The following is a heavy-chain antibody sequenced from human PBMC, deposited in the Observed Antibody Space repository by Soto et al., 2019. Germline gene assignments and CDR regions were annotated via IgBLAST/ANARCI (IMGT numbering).Heavy chain of an antibody. D-gene: IGHD6-19*01. J-gene: IGHJ4*02. Sequence: HPGGSLRLSCAASGFTFSSYAMSWVRQAPGEGLEWVSAISGSGGSTYYADSVKGRFTISRDNSKNTPYLQMNSLRAEDTAVYYCAKAQSGWYRFNFEYVGQGTLVTVSS. CDR3: AKAQSGWYRFNFEY. CDR2: ISGSGGST. V-gene: IGHV3-23*01. CDR1: GFTFSSYA.